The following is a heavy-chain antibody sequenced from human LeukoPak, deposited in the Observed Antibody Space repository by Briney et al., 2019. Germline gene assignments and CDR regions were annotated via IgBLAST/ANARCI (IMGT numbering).Heavy chain of an antibody. CDR3: AREGVGGTYFDY. D-gene: IGHD1-26*01. J-gene: IGHJ4*02. Sequence: SETLSLTCTVSGGSISSSRYYWGWIRQPPGKGLEWIGSIYYTGSTFSIPSLKSRVTISLDTSKNQFSLRLSSVTAADTAVYYCAREGVGGTYFDYWGQGTLVTVSS. CDR2: IYYTGST. V-gene: IGHV4-39*07. CDR1: GGSISSSRYY.